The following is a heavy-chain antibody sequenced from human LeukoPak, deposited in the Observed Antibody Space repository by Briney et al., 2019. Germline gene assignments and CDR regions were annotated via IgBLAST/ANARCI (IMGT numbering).Heavy chain of an antibody. CDR1: GGSITSGGYY. Sequence: PSETLSLTCTVSGGSITSGGYYWSWIRQHPGKGLEWIGYIYYSGSTSYNPSLKSRVTISVDTSKNQFSLKLSSVTAADTAVYYCARYGDYVGYFDYWGQGTLVTVSS. J-gene: IGHJ4*02. D-gene: IGHD4-17*01. CDR2: IYYSGST. V-gene: IGHV4-31*03. CDR3: ARYGDYVGYFDY.